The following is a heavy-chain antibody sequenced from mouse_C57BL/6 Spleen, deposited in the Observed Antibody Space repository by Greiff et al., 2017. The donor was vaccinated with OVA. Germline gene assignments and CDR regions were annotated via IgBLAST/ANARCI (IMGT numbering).Heavy chain of an antibody. J-gene: IGHJ1*03. CDR2: ISSGSSTI. Sequence: EVQGVESGGGLVKPGGSLKLSCAASGFTFSDSGMHWVRQAPETGLEWVAYISSGSSTIYYADTVKGRFTISRDNAKNTLILQMTSLRCEDTAMYYCASPYYGSSLWYFDVWGTGTTVTVSS. D-gene: IGHD1-1*01. CDR1: GFTFSDSG. CDR3: ASPYYGSSLWYFDV. V-gene: IGHV5-17*01.